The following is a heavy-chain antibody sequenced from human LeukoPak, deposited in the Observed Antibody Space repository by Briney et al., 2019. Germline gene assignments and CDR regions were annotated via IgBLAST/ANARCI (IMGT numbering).Heavy chain of an antibody. V-gene: IGHV4-34*01. CDR2: INHSGST. CDR1: GGSFSGYY. Sequence: PSETLSLTCAVYGGSFSGYYWSWIRQPPGKGLEWIGEINHSGSTNYNPSLKSRVTISVDTSKNQFSLKLSSVTAADTAVYYCARRFRLVVVPVARGVDIWGQGTMVTVSS. CDR3: ARRFRLVVVPVARGVDI. J-gene: IGHJ3*02. D-gene: IGHD2-2*01.